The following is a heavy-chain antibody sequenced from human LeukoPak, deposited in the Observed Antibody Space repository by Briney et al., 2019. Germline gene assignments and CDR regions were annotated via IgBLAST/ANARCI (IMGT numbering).Heavy chain of an antibody. V-gene: IGHV3-15*01. D-gene: IGHD3-22*01. CDR2: IKSKTDGGTT. Sequence: GGSLRLSCAASGFTFGNAWMSWVRQAPGKGLEWVGRIKSKTDGGTTDYAAPVKGRFTISRDDSKNTLYLQMNSLKTEDTAVYYCARDEFYVPQEDSSGYPYFDYWGQGTLVTVSS. CDR1: GFTFGNAW. J-gene: IGHJ4*02. CDR3: ARDEFYVPQEDSSGYPYFDY.